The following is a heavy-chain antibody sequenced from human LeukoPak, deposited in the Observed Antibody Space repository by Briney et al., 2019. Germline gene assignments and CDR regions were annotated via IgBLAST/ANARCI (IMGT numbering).Heavy chain of an antibody. CDR1: GGSFRGYY. D-gene: IGHD2-15*01. J-gene: IGHJ6*03. Sequence: SETLSLTCAVYGGSFRGYYWSWVRQRPRKGRESIGEINHSGSTNYNPSLKSRVAISVDTSKNQFSLKLSSVAAADTAVYYCARDHCRGGSCYRDYYYYYMDVWGKGTTVTVSS. CDR2: INHSGST. CDR3: ARDHCRGGSCYRDYYYYYMDV. V-gene: IGHV4-34*01.